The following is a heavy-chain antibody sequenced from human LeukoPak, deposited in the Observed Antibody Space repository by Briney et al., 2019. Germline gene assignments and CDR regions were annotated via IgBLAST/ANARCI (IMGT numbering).Heavy chain of an antibody. V-gene: IGHV1-24*01. CDR2: FDPENGET. J-gene: IGHJ4*02. CDR3: AREHSSSWDQFDY. D-gene: IGHD6-13*01. CDR1: GYTLIELS. Sequence: ASVKVSCKVSGYTLIELSMHWVRQAPGRGLEWMGGFDPENGETIYAQKFQGRVTMTEDTSTDTAYMELSSLRSDDTAVYYCAREHSSSWDQFDYWGQGTLVTVSS.